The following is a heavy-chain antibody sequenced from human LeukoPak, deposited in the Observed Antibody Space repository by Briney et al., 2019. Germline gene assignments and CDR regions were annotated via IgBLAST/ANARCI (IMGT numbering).Heavy chain of an antibody. V-gene: IGHV3-21*01. J-gene: IGHJ3*02. CDR2: ISSSSSYI. D-gene: IGHD3-10*01. Sequence: GGSLRLSCAASGFTFSSYSMNWVRQAPGKGLEWVSSISSSSSYIYYADSVKGRFTISRDNAKNSLYLQMNSLRAEGTAVYYCARVGTMVRGVIPFYAFDIWGQGTMVTVSS. CDR1: GFTFSSYS. CDR3: ARVGTMVRGVIPFYAFDI.